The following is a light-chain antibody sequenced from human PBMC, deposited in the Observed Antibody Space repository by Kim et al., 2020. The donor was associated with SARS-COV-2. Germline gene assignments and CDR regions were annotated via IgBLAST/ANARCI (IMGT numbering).Light chain of an antibody. CDR3: NSYADTNNWV. CDR1: SSDVCGYDY. CDR2: EVS. Sequence: QSVLTQPPSASGSPGHSVTITCTGTSSDVCGYDYVSWYQHHPGKAPKLRISEVSKRPSGVPDRFSGSQSGNTASLTVSGRQAEDEADYYCNSYADTNNWVFGGGTQLTVL. J-gene: IGLJ3*02. V-gene: IGLV2-8*01.